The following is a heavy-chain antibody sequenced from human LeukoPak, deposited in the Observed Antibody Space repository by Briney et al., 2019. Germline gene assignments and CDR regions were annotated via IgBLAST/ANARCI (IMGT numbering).Heavy chain of an antibody. Sequence: GGSLRLSCAASGFTFSSYSMNWVRQASGKGLEWVSYISSSTTTINYADSVKGRFTISRDTAKNSLYLQMNSLRVEDTAVYYCARASPPDYWGQGTLVTVSS. CDR1: GFTFSSYS. J-gene: IGHJ4*02. CDR2: ISSSTTTI. CDR3: ARASPPDY. V-gene: IGHV3-48*01.